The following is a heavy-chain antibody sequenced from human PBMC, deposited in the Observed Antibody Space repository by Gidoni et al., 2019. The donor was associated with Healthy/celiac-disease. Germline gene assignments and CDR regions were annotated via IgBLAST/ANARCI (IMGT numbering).Heavy chain of an antibody. D-gene: IGHD7-27*01. CDR1: GFTFGDYA. J-gene: IGHJ6*03. CDR2: IRSKAYGGTT. Sequence: EVQLVESGGGLVKPGRSLRLSCTASGFTFGDYAMSWFRQAPGKGLEWVGFIRSKAYGGTTEYAASVKGRFTISRDDSKSIAYLQMNSLKTEDTAVYYCTRVEHWDYYYYYYMDVWGKGTTVTVSS. V-gene: IGHV3-49*05. CDR3: TRVEHWDYYYYYYMDV.